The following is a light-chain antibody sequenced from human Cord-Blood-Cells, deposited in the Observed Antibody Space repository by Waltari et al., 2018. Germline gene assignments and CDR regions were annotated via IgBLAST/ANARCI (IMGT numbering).Light chain of an antibody. J-gene: IGKJ2*01. CDR2: AAS. CDR3: QQSYSTPYT. Sequence: DIQMTQSPSSLSASVGDRVTITCRASQSISSYLNLYQQKPGKAPKLLRYAASSLQSGVPSRFSGSGSGTDFTLTISSLQPEDFATYYCQQSYSTPYTFGQGTKLEIK. CDR1: QSISSY. V-gene: IGKV1-39*01.